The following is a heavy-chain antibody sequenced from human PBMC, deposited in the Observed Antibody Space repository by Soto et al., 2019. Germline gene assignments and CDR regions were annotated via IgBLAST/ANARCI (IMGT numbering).Heavy chain of an antibody. CDR2: INPNSGGT. CDR3: ARGQLLSWGVMDV. Sequence: SVKVSCKASGYTFTGYYMHWVRQAPGQGLEWMGWINPNSGGTNYAQKFQGWVTMTRDTSISTAYMELSRLRSDDTAVYYCARGQLLSWGVMDVGGKGTSEPVSS. J-gene: IGHJ6*04. D-gene: IGHD2-2*01. V-gene: IGHV1-2*04. CDR1: GYTFTGYY.